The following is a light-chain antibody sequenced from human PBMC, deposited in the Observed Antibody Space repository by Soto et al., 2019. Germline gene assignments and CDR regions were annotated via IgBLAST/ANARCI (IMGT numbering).Light chain of an antibody. CDR2: EAS. J-gene: IGKJ2*01. CDR1: QSVSSY. CDR3: QQRSNWPPYT. Sequence: EIALTQSPATLSLSPGERATLSCRASQSVSSYLAWYQQKPGQAPRLLIYEASNRATGIPARFSGSGSGTDFTLTISSLEPEDFAVYYCQQRSNWPPYTFGQGTKLEIK. V-gene: IGKV3-11*01.